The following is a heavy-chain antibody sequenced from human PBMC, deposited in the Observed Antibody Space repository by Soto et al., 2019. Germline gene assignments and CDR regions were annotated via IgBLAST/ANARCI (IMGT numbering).Heavy chain of an antibody. Sequence: SETLSLTCTVSGGSISSGDYYWSWIRQPPGKGLEWIGYIYYSGSTYYNPSLKSRVTISVDKSKNQFSLKLSSVTAADTAVYYCARGGYGGSYFDYWGQETLVTVSS. CDR2: IYYSGST. CDR3: ARGGYGGSYFDY. V-gene: IGHV4-30-4*01. D-gene: IGHD4-17*01. J-gene: IGHJ4*02. CDR1: GGSISSGDYY.